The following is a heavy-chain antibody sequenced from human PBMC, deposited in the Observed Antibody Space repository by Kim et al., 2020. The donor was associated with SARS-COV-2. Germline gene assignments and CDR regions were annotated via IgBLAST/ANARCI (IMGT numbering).Heavy chain of an antibody. CDR1: GGSISSSNYY. V-gene: IGHV4-39*01. J-gene: IGHJ4*02. Sequence: SETLSLTCTVSGGSISSSNYYWGWLRQPPGKGLEWIGAIFYNGNTYYSPSLRSRVTISVDMSKNQFSLRLSSVTAADTAVYYCARHSRGYCSSTSCHTGDWGQGTLVTVSS. CDR2: IFYNGNT. CDR3: ARHSRGYCSSTSCHTGD. D-gene: IGHD2-2*02.